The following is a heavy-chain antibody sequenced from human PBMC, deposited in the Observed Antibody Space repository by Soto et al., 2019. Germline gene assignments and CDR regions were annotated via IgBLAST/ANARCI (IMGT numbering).Heavy chain of an antibody. CDR3: AKARTDDIVVVPAAKRRPYYYYYMDV. D-gene: IGHD2-2*01. CDR1: GFTFSSYA. CDR2: ISGSGGST. V-gene: IGHV3-23*01. Sequence: GGSLRLSCAASGFTFSSYAMSWVRQAPGKGLERVSAISGSGGSTYYADSVKGRFTISRDNSKNTLYLQMNSLRAEDTAVYYCAKARTDDIVVVPAAKRRPYYYYYMDVWGKGTTVTVSS. J-gene: IGHJ6*03.